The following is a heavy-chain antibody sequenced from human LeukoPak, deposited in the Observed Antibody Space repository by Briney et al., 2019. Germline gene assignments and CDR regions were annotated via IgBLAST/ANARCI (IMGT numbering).Heavy chain of an antibody. D-gene: IGHD6-19*01. Sequence: SGPTLVKPTQTLTLTCSFSGFSLSTSGVGVGWIRQPPGKALEWLALIYWGDDKRYSPSLKSRLTITKDTSKNQVVLTTTNMDPVDTATYYCAHVPDGYSSGWYVRYWGQGTLVTVSS. CDR3: AHVPDGYSSGWYVRY. CDR2: IYWGDDK. J-gene: IGHJ4*02. V-gene: IGHV2-5*02. CDR1: GFSLSTSGVG.